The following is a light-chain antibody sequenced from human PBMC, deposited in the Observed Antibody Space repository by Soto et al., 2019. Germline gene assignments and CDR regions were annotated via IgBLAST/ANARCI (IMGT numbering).Light chain of an antibody. CDR1: QTVSSS. Sequence: EIVLTQSPATLSLSPGERATLSCRASQTVSSSLAWYQQKPGQAPRLLIYEASNRATGIPARFSGSGSGADFTLTISSLEQEDLALYYCQQHIKWPLTFGGGTKVDIQ. CDR2: EAS. CDR3: QQHIKWPLT. V-gene: IGKV3-11*01. J-gene: IGKJ4*01.